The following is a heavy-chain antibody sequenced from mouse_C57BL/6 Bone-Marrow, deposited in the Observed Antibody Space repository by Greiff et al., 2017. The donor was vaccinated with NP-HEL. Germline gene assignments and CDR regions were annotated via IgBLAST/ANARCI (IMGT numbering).Heavy chain of an antibody. CDR3: AYEYVYAMDY. CDR2: INPNYGTT. Sequence: VHVKQSGPELVKPGASVKISCKASGYSFTDYNMNWVKQSTGKSLEWIGVINPNYGTTSYNQKFKGKATLTVDQSSSTAYMQLNSLTSEDSAVYYCAYEYVYAMDYWGQGTSVTVSS. J-gene: IGHJ4*01. V-gene: IGHV1-39*01. CDR1: GYSFTDYN. D-gene: IGHD2-4*01.